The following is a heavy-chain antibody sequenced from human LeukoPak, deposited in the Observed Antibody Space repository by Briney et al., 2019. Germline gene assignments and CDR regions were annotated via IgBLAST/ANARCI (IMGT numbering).Heavy chain of an antibody. Sequence: PGGSLRLSCAASGFTFDDYAMHWVRQAPGKGLEWVSGISWNSGSIHYADSVKGRFTISRDNAKNSLYLQMNSLRAEDTALYYCAKDMEGSGWSYYYYGMDVWGQGTTVTVSS. D-gene: IGHD6-19*01. CDR1: GFTFDDYA. J-gene: IGHJ6*02. CDR2: ISWNSGSI. V-gene: IGHV3-9*01. CDR3: AKDMEGSGWSYYYYGMDV.